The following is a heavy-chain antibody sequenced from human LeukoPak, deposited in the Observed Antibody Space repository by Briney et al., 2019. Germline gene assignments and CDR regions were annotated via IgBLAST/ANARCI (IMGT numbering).Heavy chain of an antibody. J-gene: IGHJ5*02. CDR1: GGSISTYY. V-gene: IGHV4-4*08. Sequence: PSETLSLTCSVAGGSISTYYWNWIRQTPGKGLEWIGHISNGNTDYNPPPKSRVNLSVDTSKNQFLLGLTSVTAAGPAVYYCARDKAHSYGRYFAPWRQGARVSVSS. CDR3: ARDKAHSYGRYFAP. CDR2: ISNGNT. D-gene: IGHD5-18*01.